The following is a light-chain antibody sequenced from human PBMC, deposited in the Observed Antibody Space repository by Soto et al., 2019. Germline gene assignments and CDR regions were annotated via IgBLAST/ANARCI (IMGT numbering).Light chain of an antibody. Sequence: QSALTQPASVSGSPGQSITISCTGTSSDVGSYNLVSWYQQHPGKAPNLMIYEVSKRPSGVSNRFSGSKSGNTASLTISGLQAEDEADYYCCSYAGSSTPDVVFGGGTKITVL. J-gene: IGLJ2*01. CDR3: CSYAGSSTPDVV. CDR1: SSDVGSYNL. CDR2: EVS. V-gene: IGLV2-23*02.